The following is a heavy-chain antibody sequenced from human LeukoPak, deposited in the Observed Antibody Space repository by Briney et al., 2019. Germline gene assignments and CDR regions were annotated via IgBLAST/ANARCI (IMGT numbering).Heavy chain of an antibody. V-gene: IGHV3-66*01. J-gene: IGHJ4*02. D-gene: IGHD1-7*01. CDR2: IYSGGNT. CDR3: ARAYDWNYLY. CDR1: GFTVSNNY. Sequence: GSLRLSCAASGFTVSNNYMSWVRQPPGKGLEWVSVIYSGGNTYYADSVTDRFTISRDNSKNTLYLQMNSLRVEDTAVYYCARAYDWNYLYWGQGTLVTVSS.